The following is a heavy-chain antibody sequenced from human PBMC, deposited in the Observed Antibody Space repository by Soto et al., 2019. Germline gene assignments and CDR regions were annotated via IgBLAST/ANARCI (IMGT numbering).Heavy chain of an antibody. V-gene: IGHV3-33*01. CDR1: GFTFNNYG. J-gene: IGHJ6*02. CDR3: AERQIRPPTRGAASARGGMDV. Sequence: QVQLVESGGGVVQPGRSLRLSCAASGFTFNNYGMHWVRQAPGKGLEWVAVIWNDGNGYYYANSVKGRFTISRDNSKNTLSLQNRRPTGEDTAFIYWAERQIRPPTRGAASARGGMDVWGQGTTVTVSS. D-gene: IGHD6-13*01. CDR2: IWNDGNGY.